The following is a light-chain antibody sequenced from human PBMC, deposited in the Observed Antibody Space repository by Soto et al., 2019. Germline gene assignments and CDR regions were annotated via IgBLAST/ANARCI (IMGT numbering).Light chain of an antibody. CDR2: TAA. CDR1: QRITTY. CDR3: QQSYSTPYT. J-gene: IGKJ2*01. V-gene: IGKV1-39*01. Sequence: IHMTQSPSSLSASVGDRVTITCRASQRITTYLNWYQQKPGKAPTLLISTAATLQGGVPSRFSGSVSGTDFTPTLTTLQPEDFATYFRQQSYSTPYTFGQGTKLEIK.